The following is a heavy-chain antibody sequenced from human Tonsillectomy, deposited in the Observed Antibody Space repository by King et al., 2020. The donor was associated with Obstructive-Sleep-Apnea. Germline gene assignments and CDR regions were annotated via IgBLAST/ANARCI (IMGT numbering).Heavy chain of an antibody. CDR2: ISYDGSNK. CDR1: GFTFSSYG. Sequence: VQLVESGGGVVQPGRSLRLSCAASGFTFSSYGMHWVRQAPGKGLEWVAVISYDGSNKYYADSVKGRFTISRDNSKNMLYLQMNSLRAEDTAMYYCVRDESGYDISTGVYGMDVWGQGTTVTVSS. J-gene: IGHJ6*02. CDR3: VRDESGYDISTGVYGMDV. D-gene: IGHD3-9*01. V-gene: IGHV3-30*03.